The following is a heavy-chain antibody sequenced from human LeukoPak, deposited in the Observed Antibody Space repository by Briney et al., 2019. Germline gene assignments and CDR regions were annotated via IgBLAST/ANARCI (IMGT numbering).Heavy chain of an antibody. J-gene: IGHJ4*02. V-gene: IGHV4-34*01. Sequence: SETLSLTCAVYGGSFSGYYWSWIRQPPGKGLEWIGEINHSGSTNYNPSLKSRVTISVDTSKNQFSLKLSSVTAADTAVYYCARHEAVAGHFVYWGQGTLVTVSS. CDR2: INHSGST. CDR1: GGSFSGYY. D-gene: IGHD6-19*01. CDR3: ARHEAVAGHFVY.